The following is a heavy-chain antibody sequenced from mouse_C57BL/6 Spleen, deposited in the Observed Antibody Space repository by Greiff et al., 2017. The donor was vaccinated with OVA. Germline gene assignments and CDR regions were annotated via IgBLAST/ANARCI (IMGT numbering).Heavy chain of an antibody. CDR1: GFTFSSYT. Sequence: EVQRVESGGGLVKPGGSLKLSCAASGFTFSSYTMSWVRQTPEKRLEWVATISGGGGNTYYPDSVKGRFTISRDNAKNTLYLQMSSLRSEDTALYYCARRSTMVTTGFAYWGQGTLVTVSA. J-gene: IGHJ3*01. CDR3: ARRSTMVTTGFAY. CDR2: ISGGGGNT. D-gene: IGHD2-2*01. V-gene: IGHV5-9*01.